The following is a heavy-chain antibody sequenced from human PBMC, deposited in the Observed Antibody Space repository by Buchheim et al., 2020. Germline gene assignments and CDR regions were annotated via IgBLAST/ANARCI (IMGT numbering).Heavy chain of an antibody. J-gene: IGHJ2*01. CDR1: GFTFSSYS. CDR3: AKDHVSGSSSWYSYFDL. D-gene: IGHD6-13*01. Sequence: EVQLVESGGGLVQPGGSLRLSCAASGFTFSSYSMNWVRQAPGKGLEWVSYISSSSSTIYYADSVKGRFTISRDNAKNSLYLQMNSLRAEDTAVYYCAKDHVSGSSSWYSYFDLWGRGTL. CDR2: ISSSSSTI. V-gene: IGHV3-48*01.